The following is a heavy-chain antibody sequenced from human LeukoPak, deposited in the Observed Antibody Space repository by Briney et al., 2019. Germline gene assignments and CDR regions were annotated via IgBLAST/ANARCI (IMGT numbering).Heavy chain of an antibody. CDR3: TRDTFYSNYGWFDP. CDR1: GASITNYY. Sequence: PSDTLSLTCIVSGASITNYYWSWIRQPAGKGLEWIGRIYSSGNTNYNPSLKSRVTMSRDTSRNQFSLMLTSVTAADTAVYYCTRDTFYSNYGWFDPWGQGTPVTVSS. CDR2: IYSSGNT. V-gene: IGHV4-4*07. J-gene: IGHJ5*02. D-gene: IGHD4-4*01.